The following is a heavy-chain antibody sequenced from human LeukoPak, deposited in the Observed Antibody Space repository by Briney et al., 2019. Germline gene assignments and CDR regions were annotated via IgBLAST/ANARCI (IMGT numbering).Heavy chain of an antibody. V-gene: IGHV1-2*02. D-gene: IGHD2-15*01. CDR2: INPNSGGT. CDR3: ARDISWAYFDY. Sequence: GASVTVSCMASGYTFTDYYMHWVRQAPGQGLEWMGWINPNSGGTNYAQTFQGRVTMTRDTSISTAYMELSRLRSDDTAVYYCARDISWAYFDYWGQGTLVTVSS. J-gene: IGHJ4*02. CDR1: GYTFTDYY.